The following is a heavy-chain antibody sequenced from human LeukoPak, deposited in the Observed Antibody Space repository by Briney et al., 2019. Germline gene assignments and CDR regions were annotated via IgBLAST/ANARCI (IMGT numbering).Heavy chain of an antibody. Sequence: GGSLRLSCAASGFTFSSYRMNWVRQAPGKGLEWVSTISSSSTYIYYADSLKGRFTISRDNAKNSLCLQINSLRAEDTAVYYCARGNGGGYNRSSAVTVLDYWGQGTLVTVSS. CDR2: ISSSSTYI. J-gene: IGHJ4*02. D-gene: IGHD1-1*01. CDR1: GFTFSSYR. CDR3: ARGNGGGYNRSSAVTVLDY. V-gene: IGHV3-21*01.